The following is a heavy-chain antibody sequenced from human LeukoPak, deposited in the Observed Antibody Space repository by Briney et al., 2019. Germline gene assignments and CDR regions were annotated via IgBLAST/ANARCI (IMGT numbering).Heavy chain of an antibody. CDR1: GFTFDTYN. CDR2: ISSSSSNI. D-gene: IGHD5-24*01. V-gene: IGHV3-48*04. J-gene: IGHJ4*02. CDR3: ARPERDGLQSSTDY. Sequence: GGSLTLSCAASGFTFDTYNMIWLRQAPGKGLEWVSYISSSSSNIYYADSVKGRFTISRDDDNKSLYLQMNSLRAEDTAVYYCARPERDGLQSSTDYWGQGTLVTVSS.